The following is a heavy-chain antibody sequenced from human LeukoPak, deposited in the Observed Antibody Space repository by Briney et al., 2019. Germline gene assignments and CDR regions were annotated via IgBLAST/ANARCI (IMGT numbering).Heavy chain of an antibody. CDR1: GYSFTTYW. CDR2: IYPGDCDT. CDR3: ATYSHQLTRLAS. Sequence: GEALQISFKASGYSFTTYWIGWVRRMPGKGREGMGVIYPGDCDTRYSPSFQGQVTISPHNSTTTPSLQWSPLTASDTAIYYCATYSHQLTRLASWGQGTLVTVSS. V-gene: IGHV5-51*01. J-gene: IGHJ4*02. D-gene: IGHD2-15*01.